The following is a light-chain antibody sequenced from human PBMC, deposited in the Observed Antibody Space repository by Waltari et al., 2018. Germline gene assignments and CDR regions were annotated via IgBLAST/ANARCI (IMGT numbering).Light chain of an antibody. CDR3: GSWDSALTTVI. J-gene: IGLJ2*01. CDR1: NSTISNNY. V-gene: IGLV1-51*01. Sequence: QSVLTQPPSVSAAPGQKVSISCSGSNSTISNNYVSWYQQLPGTAPKLLIYDNTKRPSGIPGRFSGSKSGTSATLDITGLQTGDEAVYYCGSWDSALTTVIFGGGTKLTVL. CDR2: DNT.